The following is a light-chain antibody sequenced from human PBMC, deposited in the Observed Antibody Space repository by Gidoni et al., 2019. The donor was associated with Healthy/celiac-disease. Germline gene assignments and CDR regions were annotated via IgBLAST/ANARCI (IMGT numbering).Light chain of an antibody. V-gene: IGKV2-28*01. CDR2: LGS. CDR3: MQALQTLLT. J-gene: IGKJ4*01. CDR1: QSLLHSNGYNY. Sequence: DIEMTQSPLSLTVTPGEPASISCRSSQSLLHSNGYNYLDWYLQKPGQSPQLLIYLGSNRASGVPDRFSGSGSGTDFTLKISRVEAEDVGIYYCMQALQTLLTFGGGTKVEIK.